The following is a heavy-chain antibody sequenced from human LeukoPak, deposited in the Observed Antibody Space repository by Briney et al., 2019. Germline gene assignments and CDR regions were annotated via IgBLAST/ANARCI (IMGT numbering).Heavy chain of an antibody. J-gene: IGHJ4*02. CDR2: TAAKADNYVT. V-gene: IGHV3-73*01. Sequence: GGSLRLSCAASGFSFSDAGIHWVRHTSGKGLEWVGRTAAKADNYVTEYAVWVKGRFTISRDNSKYTLYLQMNSLRVEDTALYYCVKYIAVPGEQLLGDYWGQGTLVTVSS. CDR1: GFSFSDAG. CDR3: VKYIAVPGEQLLGDY. D-gene: IGHD6-19*01.